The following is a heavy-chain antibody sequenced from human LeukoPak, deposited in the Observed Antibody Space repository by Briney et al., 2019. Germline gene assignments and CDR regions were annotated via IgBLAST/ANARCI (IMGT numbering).Heavy chain of an antibody. D-gene: IGHD3-9*01. CDR2: IYHSGST. V-gene: IGHV4-30-2*01. J-gene: IGHJ4*02. CDR1: GGSISSGGYY. CDR3: ARVGLRYFDWTHFDY. Sequence: PSETLSLTCTVSGGSISSGGYYWSWIRQPPGKGLEWIGYIYHSGSTYYNPSLKSRVTISVDTSKNQFSLKLSSVTAADTAVYYCARVGLRYFDWTHFDYWGQGTLVTVSS.